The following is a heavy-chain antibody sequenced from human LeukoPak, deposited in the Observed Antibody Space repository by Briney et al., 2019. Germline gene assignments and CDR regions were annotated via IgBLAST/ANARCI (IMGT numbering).Heavy chain of an antibody. J-gene: IGHJ4*02. Sequence: GRSLRLSCAASGFTFSSYAMHWVRQAPGKGLEWVSSISSSSSYIYYADSVKGRFTISRDNAKNSLYLQMNSLRAEDTAVYYCARDSELLWFGELSPFDYWGQGTLVTVSS. CDR3: ARDSELLWFGELSPFDY. CDR2: ISSSSSYI. D-gene: IGHD3-10*01. CDR1: GFTFSSYA. V-gene: IGHV3-21*01.